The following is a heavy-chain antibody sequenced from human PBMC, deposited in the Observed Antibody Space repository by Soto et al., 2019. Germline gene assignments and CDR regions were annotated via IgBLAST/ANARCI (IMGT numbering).Heavy chain of an antibody. D-gene: IGHD1-20*01. Sequence: GGSLRLSCTASGFTFGDYAMSWFRQAPGKGLEWVGFIRSKAYGGTTEYAASVKGRFTISRDDSKSIAYLQMNSLKTEDTAVYYCTRDLLYITGTTEPTEPRDYWGQGTLVTVSS. CDR2: IRSKAYGGTT. CDR1: GFTFGDYA. J-gene: IGHJ4*02. V-gene: IGHV3-49*03. CDR3: TRDLLYITGTTEPTEPRDY.